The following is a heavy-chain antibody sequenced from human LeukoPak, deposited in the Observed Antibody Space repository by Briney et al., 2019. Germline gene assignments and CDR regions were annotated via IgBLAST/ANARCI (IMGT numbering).Heavy chain of an antibody. CDR2: IYYSGCT. Sequence: SETLSLTCTVSGGSISSYYWSWIRQPPGKGLEWIGYIYYSGCTNYNPSLKSRVTISVDTSKNQFSLKLSSVTAADTAVYYCARQGGYSSRAFDYWGQGTLVTVSS. CDR1: GGSISSYY. J-gene: IGHJ4*02. V-gene: IGHV4-59*01. D-gene: IGHD6-19*01. CDR3: ARQGGYSSRAFDY.